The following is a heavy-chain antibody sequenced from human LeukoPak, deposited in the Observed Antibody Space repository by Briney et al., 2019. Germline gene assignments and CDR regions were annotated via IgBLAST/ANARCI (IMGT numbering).Heavy chain of an antibody. Sequence: GGSLRLSCAASGFTFSSYAMSWVRQAPGKGLEWVSAISGSGGSTYYADSVKGRFTISRDNSKNTLYLQMSSLRAEDTAVYYCAKDEDYYDSSGYYSPYWGQGTLVTVSS. V-gene: IGHV3-23*01. J-gene: IGHJ4*02. CDR2: ISGSGGST. D-gene: IGHD3-22*01. CDR3: AKDEDYYDSSGYYSPY. CDR1: GFTFSSYA.